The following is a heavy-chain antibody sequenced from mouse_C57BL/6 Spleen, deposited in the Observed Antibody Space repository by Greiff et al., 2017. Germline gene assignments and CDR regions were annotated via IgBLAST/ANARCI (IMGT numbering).Heavy chain of an antibody. V-gene: IGHV3-6*01. J-gene: IGHJ4*01. CDR2: ISYDGSN. Sequence: DVQLQESGPGLVKPSQSLSLTCSVTGYSITSGYYWNWIRQFPGNKLEWMGYISYDGSNNYNPSLKNRISITRDTSKNQFFLKLNSVTTEDTATYYCARSSNYEDYAMDYWGQGTSVTVSS. D-gene: IGHD2-5*01. CDR3: ARSSNYEDYAMDY. CDR1: GYSITSGYY.